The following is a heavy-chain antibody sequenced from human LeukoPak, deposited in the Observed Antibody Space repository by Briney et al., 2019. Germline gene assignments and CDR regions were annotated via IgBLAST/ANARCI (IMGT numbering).Heavy chain of an antibody. D-gene: IGHD3-22*01. CDR2: IIPIFGTA. J-gene: IGHJ5*02. Sequence: PSVKVSCKASGGTFNSYAISWVRQAPGQGLEWMGGIIPIFGTANHAQKFQGRVTITTDESTSTAYMELSSLRSEDTAVYYCARARSPSSGYLLRDHNWFDPWGQGTLVTVSS. V-gene: IGHV1-69*05. CDR3: ARARSPSSGYLLRDHNWFDP. CDR1: GGTFNSYA.